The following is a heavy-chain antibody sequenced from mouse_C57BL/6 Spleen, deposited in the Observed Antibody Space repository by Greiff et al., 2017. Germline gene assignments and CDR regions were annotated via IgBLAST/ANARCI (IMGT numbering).Heavy chain of an antibody. CDR1: GYSITSGYD. CDR3: ARARQLYAMDY. J-gene: IGHJ4*01. V-gene: IGHV3-1*01. Sequence: DVQLQESGPGMVKPSQSLSLTCTVTGYSITSGYDWHWIRHFPGNKLEWMGYISYSGSTNYNPSLKSRISITHDTSKNHFFLKLNSVTTEDTATYYCARARQLYAMDYWGQGTSGTVSS. D-gene: IGHD6-1*01. CDR2: ISYSGST.